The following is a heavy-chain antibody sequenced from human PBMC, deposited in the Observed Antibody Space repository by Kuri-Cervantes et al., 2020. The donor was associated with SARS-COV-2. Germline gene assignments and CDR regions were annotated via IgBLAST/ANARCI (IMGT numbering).Heavy chain of an antibody. D-gene: IGHD3-3*01. J-gene: IGHJ6*03. Sequence: GESLKISCAASGFTFSSYSMNWVRQAPGKGLEWVSVIYSGGSTYYADSVKGRFTISRDNSKNTLYLQMNSLRAEDTAVYYCARRVFTIFGVGYYYMDVWGKGTTVTVSS. CDR2: IYSGGST. CDR3: ARRVFTIFGVGYYYMDV. V-gene: IGHV3-53*01. CDR1: GFTFSSYS.